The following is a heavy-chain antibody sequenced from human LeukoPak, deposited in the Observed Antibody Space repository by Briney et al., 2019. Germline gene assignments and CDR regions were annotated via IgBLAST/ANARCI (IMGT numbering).Heavy chain of an antibody. Sequence: SQTLSLPCTVFGGSINSVGYYWTWIRQHPGKGLEWIGYIYYSGSSYYNPSLRSRLTLSLDTSENQFSLRLSSLTAADTAVYYCAREVWPTSGLDVWGQGTTVTVSS. V-gene: IGHV4-31*03. CDR2: IYYSGSS. D-gene: IGHD2-2*01. CDR1: GGSINSVGYY. CDR3: AREVWPTSGLDV. J-gene: IGHJ6*02.